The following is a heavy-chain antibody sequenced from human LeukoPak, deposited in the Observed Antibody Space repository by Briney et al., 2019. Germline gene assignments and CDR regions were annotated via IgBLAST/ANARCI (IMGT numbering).Heavy chain of an antibody. CDR2: ISAYNGNT. Sequence: GASVKVSCKASGYTFTSYGIIWGLQAPGQGLECIGWISAYNGNTNYAQKLHVRVTMTTDTSTITAYMELSRLTSDDKAVYYCARGGDYYDSSQAHYLFWGQGTLVTVSS. J-gene: IGHJ4*02. CDR3: ARGGDYYDSSQAHYLF. CDR1: GYTFTSYG. D-gene: IGHD3-22*01. V-gene: IGHV1-18*01.